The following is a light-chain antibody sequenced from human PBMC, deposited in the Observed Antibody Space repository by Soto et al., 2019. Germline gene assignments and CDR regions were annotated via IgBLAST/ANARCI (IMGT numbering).Light chain of an antibody. CDR3: QQRSNWPLMYT. CDR2: DAS. CDR1: QSVSSY. Sequence: EIVLTQSPATLSLSPGERATLSCRASQSVSSYLAWYQQKPGQAPRLLIYDASSRATGIPARFSGSGSGTHFTLTISSLEPEDVGVYYCQQRSNWPLMYTCGQGTKREIK. V-gene: IGKV3-11*01. J-gene: IGKJ2*01.